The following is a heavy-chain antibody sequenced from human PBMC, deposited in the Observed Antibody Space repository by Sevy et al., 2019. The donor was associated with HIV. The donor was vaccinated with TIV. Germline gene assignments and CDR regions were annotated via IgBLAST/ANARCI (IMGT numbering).Heavy chain of an antibody. CDR3: AGENAWGRGYS. D-gene: IGHD1-26*01. J-gene: IGHJ4*02. Sequence: SELSLTCTVSGGSITSLYWNWIRQPPGKGLEWIANIYYNGHINYNPSLKSRVTLSLDTSKNQFSLRLGSVTAADTAMYYCAGENAWGRGYSWGQGTLVTVSS. V-gene: IGHV4-59*08. CDR2: IYYNGHI. CDR1: GGSITSLY.